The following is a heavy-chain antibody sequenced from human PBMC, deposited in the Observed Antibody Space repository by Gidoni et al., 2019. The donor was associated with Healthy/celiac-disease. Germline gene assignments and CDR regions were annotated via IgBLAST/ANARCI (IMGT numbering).Heavy chain of an antibody. CDR1: GCSISSGGYY. Sequence: QVQLQESGPGLVKPSQTLSLTCTVSGCSISSGGYYWSWIRQHPGKGLEWIGYIYYSGSTYYNPSLKSRVTISVDTSKNQFSLKLSSVTAADTAVYYCARDHRGVRGVRRGYFDYWGQGTLVTVSS. CDR2: IYYSGST. V-gene: IGHV4-31*03. CDR3: ARDHRGVRGVRRGYFDY. D-gene: IGHD3-10*01. J-gene: IGHJ4*02.